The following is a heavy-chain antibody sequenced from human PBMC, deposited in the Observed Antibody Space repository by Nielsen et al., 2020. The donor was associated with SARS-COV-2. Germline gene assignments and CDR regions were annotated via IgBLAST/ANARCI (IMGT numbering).Heavy chain of an antibody. J-gene: IGHJ6*02. CDR2: ISYDGSNK. Sequence: GGSLRLSCAASGFTFSSYGMHWVRQAPGKGLEWVAVISYDGSNKYYADSVKGRFTISRDNAKNSLYLQMNSLRAEDTALYYCAKDMRIAVAGALLDVWGQGTTVTVSS. CDR1: GFTFSSYG. D-gene: IGHD6-19*01. V-gene: IGHV3-30*18. CDR3: AKDMRIAVAGALLDV.